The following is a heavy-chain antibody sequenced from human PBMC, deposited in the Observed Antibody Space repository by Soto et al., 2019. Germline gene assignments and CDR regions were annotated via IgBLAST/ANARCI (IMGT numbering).Heavy chain of an antibody. V-gene: IGHV3-33*01. Sequence: QVQLVESGGGVVQPGRSLRLSCVASGFTFGNYDMHWVRRAPGKGLEWVALIWSDGSYTYYGGTVKGRFTISRDNSKNTLYLQMNALRAEDTAVYYCARAYGGIDFNYWGKEAVVTVS. J-gene: IGHJ4*02. CDR3: ARAYGGIDFNY. D-gene: IGHD2-15*01. CDR2: IWSDGSYT. CDR1: GFTFGNYD.